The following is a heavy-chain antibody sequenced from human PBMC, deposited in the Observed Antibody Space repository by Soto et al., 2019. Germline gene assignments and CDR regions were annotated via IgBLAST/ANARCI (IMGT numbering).Heavy chain of an antibody. CDR2: IYYSGRT. CDR1: GESISSSSYY. Sequence: SETLSLTCIVSGESISSSSYYWGWILQPPGKGLEWIGSIYYSGRTYYNPSFKSRVTISIDTSKNQFSLKLSSVTATDTAVYYCARQRTTVVTQAYFDHWGQGALVTSPQ. V-gene: IGHV4-39*01. J-gene: IGHJ4*02. CDR3: ARQRTTVVTQAYFDH. D-gene: IGHD2-21*02.